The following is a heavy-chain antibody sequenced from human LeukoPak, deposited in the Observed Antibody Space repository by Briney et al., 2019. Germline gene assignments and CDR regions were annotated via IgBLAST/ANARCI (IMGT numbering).Heavy chain of an antibody. V-gene: IGHV5-51*01. J-gene: IGHJ6*02. CDR2: IYPGESDT. CDR3: ARLAEAAAGTYPYYYGMDV. D-gene: IGHD6-13*01. Sequence: GESLKISCKGSGYSFTSYWIGWVRQMPGKGLEWMGIIYPGESDTRYSTSFQGQVTTSAEKSISTGYLQWRSLKASATASYSCARLAEAAAGTYPYYYGMDVWGQGTTVTVSS. CDR1: GYSFTSYW.